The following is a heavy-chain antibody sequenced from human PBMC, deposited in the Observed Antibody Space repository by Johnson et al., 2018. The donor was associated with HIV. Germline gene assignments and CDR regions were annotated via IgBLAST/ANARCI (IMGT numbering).Heavy chain of an antibody. CDR2: IGTAGDT. CDR3: ERGGWANDALDI. Sequence: VQVVESGGGLVQPGGSLRLSCAASGFTFSSYDMHWVRQATGKGLEWVSAIGTAGDTYYPGSVKGRFTISRENAKNSLYLQMNSLRAGDTAVYYCERGGWANDALDIWGQGTMVTVSS. J-gene: IGHJ3*02. D-gene: IGHD6-19*01. V-gene: IGHV3-13*01. CDR1: GFTFSSYD.